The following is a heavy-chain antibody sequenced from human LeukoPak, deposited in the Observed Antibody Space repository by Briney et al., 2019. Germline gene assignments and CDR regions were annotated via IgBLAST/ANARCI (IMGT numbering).Heavy chain of an antibody. CDR3: ARLYLGIAAAGSNPTQYFQH. CDR2: INPSGGST. Sequence: ASVKVSCKASGYTFTSYYMHWVRQAPGQGLEWMGIINPSGGSTSYAQKFQGRVTMTTDTSTSTAYMELRSLRSDDTAVYYCARLYLGIAAAGSNPTQYFQHWGQGTLVTVSS. D-gene: IGHD6-13*01. V-gene: IGHV1-46*01. CDR1: GYTFTSYY. J-gene: IGHJ1*01.